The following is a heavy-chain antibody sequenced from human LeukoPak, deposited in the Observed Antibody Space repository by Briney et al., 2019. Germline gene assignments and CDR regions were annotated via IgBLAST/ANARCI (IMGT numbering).Heavy chain of an antibody. CDR1: GFPYSTYW. J-gene: IGHJ4*02. V-gene: IGHV3-7*04. Sequence: GGSLRLSCAASGFPYSTYWMSWVRQAPGKGLEWVANIKQDGSEKYYVDSVKGRFTISRDNAKNSLYLQMNSLRGEDTAVYYCARERKIGGIQLWLAVSYFDYWGQGTLVTVSS. CDR3: ARERKIGGIQLWLAVSYFDY. CDR2: IKQDGSEK. D-gene: IGHD5-18*01.